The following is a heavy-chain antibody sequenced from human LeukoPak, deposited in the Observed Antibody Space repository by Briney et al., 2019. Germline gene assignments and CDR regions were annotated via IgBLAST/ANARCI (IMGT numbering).Heavy chain of an antibody. CDR1: GVSISSSNW. CDR3: ARIGIRYFDWTY. Sequence: PSETLSLTCAVSGVSISSSNWWSWVRQPPGQGLEWIGEIYHSGSTNYNPSLKSRVTISVDKSKNQFSLKLSSVTAADTAVYYCARIGIRYFDWTYWGQGTLVTVSS. D-gene: IGHD3-9*01. V-gene: IGHV4-4*02. CDR2: IYHSGST. J-gene: IGHJ4*02.